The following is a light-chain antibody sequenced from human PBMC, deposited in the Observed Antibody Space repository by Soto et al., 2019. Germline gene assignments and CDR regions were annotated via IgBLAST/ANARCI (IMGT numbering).Light chain of an antibody. J-gene: IGKJ1*01. CDR3: HQYYSSPWT. CDR1: QSVLHSSNNKNY. V-gene: IGKV4-1*01. CDR2: WAS. Sequence: DIVMTQSPDSLAVSLGERATINCKSSQSVLHSSNNKNYLAWYQQKPGQPPKLLMHWASTREFGVPDRFSGSGSGTDFTLTISSLQAEDVAVYYCHQYYSSPWTFGQGTKVEIK.